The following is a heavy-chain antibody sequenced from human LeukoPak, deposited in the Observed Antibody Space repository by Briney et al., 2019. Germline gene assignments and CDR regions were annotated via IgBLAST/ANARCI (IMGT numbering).Heavy chain of an antibody. V-gene: IGHV1-69*04. CDR1: GGTFISYA. CDR2: IIPILGIA. D-gene: IGHD6-6*01. CDR3: ARAPTHYSSSSDFDY. Sequence: SVKVSCKASGGTFISYAISWVRQAPGQGLEWMGRIIPILGIANYAQKFQGRVTITADKSTSTAYMELSSLRSEDTAVYYCARAPTHYSSSSDFDYWGLGTLVTVSS. J-gene: IGHJ4*02.